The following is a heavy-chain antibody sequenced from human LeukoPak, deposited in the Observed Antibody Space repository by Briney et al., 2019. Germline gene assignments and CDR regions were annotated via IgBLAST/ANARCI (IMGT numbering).Heavy chain of an antibody. CDR1: GFTFSSYG. CDR2: ISGSGGST. J-gene: IGHJ4*02. CDR3: ARRTNYLAFDY. V-gene: IGHV3-23*01. D-gene: IGHD4/OR15-4a*01. Sequence: GGTLRLSCAASGFTFSSYGMSWVRQAPGKGLEWVSGISGSGGSTYYADSVKGRFTISRDNSKNTLYLQMNSLRDEDTAVYYCARRTNYLAFDYWGQGTLVTVSS.